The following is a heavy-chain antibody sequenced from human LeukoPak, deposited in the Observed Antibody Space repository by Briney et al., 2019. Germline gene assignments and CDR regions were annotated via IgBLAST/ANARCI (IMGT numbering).Heavy chain of an antibody. V-gene: IGHV3-74*01. D-gene: IGHD3-10*01. CDR2: IVRDGTGT. Sequence: GALRLSCAASGFTLSSRVMHWVRQAPGKVLVLVSRIVRDGTGTDYADSVKGRFTISRDIATCTLYLQMNSLRTDDTAVYYCARAVGYGAGSYGFDFWGQGTTVTVSS. CDR3: ARAVGYGAGSYGFDF. CDR1: GFTLSSRV. J-gene: IGHJ3*01.